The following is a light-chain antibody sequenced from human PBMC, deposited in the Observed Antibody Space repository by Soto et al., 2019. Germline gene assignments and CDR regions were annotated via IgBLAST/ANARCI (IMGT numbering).Light chain of an antibody. V-gene: IGKV3-11*01. CDR1: HSIGTY. CDR2: DAS. CDR3: QLRDNCPQT. Sequence: EIVLTQSPAILYLSPGERATLSCRATHSIGTYLAWYQHKHCQAPRLLIYDASNKATGIPARFSGGGSGTDFKLTIRSLEPEDFAFYFCQLRDNCPQTFGQGTKVDIQ. J-gene: IGKJ1*01.